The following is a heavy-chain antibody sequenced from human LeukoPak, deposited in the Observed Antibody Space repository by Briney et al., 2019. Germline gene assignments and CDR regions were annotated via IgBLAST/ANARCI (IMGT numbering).Heavy chain of an antibody. CDR3: AREGRGYYYYSSGPKGPIDS. J-gene: IGHJ4*02. CDR1: GFTFSSYA. Sequence: GGSLRLSCAASGFTFSSYAMHWVRQAPGKGQEYVSAISSNGGSTYYANSVKGRFTISRDNSKNTLYLQMGSLRAEDMAVYYCAREGRGYYYYSSGPKGPIDSWGQGTLVTVSS. V-gene: IGHV3-64*01. CDR2: ISSNGGST. D-gene: IGHD3-22*01.